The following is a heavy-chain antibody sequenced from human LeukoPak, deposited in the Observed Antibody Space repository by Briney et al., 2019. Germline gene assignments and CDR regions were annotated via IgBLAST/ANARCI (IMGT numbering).Heavy chain of an antibody. CDR1: GFTFSRYS. Sequence: GGSLRLSCAVSGFTFSRYSMSWVRQTPGKGLEWVSYCGTSSSYIYYADSVKGRFTISRDNAKNSLYLQMNNLRAEDTAVYYCSRDPLGGYYFDYWGQGTLVTVSS. D-gene: IGHD3-16*01. CDR2: CGTSSSYI. V-gene: IGHV3-21*06. CDR3: SRDPLGGYYFDY. J-gene: IGHJ4*02.